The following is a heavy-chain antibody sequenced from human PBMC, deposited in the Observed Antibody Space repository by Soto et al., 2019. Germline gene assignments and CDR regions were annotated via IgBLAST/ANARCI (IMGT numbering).Heavy chain of an antibody. CDR1: VFTFSIYA. D-gene: IGHD3-10*01. CDR2: ISGSGGST. Sequence: RGSLLLSCASSVFTFSIYAMDWVRQAPGKGLEWVSAISGSGGSTYYADSVKGRFTISRDNSKNTLYRQMNSLRAEDTAVYYCAKDRLVRGPRERDAFDPWGQGTLVTVSS. V-gene: IGHV3-23*01. CDR3: AKDRLVRGPRERDAFDP. J-gene: IGHJ5*02.